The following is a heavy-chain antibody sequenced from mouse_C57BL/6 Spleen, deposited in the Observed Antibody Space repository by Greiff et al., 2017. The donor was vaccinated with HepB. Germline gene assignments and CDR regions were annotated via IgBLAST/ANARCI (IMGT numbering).Heavy chain of an antibody. CDR2: IYPGDGDT. CDR1: GYAFSSSW. CDR3: AREGQLRLQGAMDY. V-gene: IGHV1-82*01. Sequence: QVQLKQSGPELVKPGASVKISCKASGYAFSSSWMNWVKQRPGKGLEWIGRIYPGDGDTNYNGKFKGKATLTADKSSSTAYMQLSSLTSEDSAVYFCAREGQLRLQGAMDYWGQGTSVTVSS. D-gene: IGHD3-2*02. J-gene: IGHJ4*01.